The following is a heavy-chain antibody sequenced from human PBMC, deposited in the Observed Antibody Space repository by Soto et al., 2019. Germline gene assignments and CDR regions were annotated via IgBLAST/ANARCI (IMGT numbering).Heavy chain of an antibody. V-gene: IGHV4-30-4*01. CDR1: GGAISSGDYY. D-gene: IGHD3-3*01. Sequence: KTSETLSLTCTVSGGAISSGDYYWSWIRQPPGKGLEWIGYIYYSGSTYYNPSLKSRVTISVDTSKNQFSLKLSSVTAADTAVYYCARVVFLLRFLWFDPWGQGTLVTV. J-gene: IGHJ5*02. CDR2: IYYSGST. CDR3: ARVVFLLRFLWFDP.